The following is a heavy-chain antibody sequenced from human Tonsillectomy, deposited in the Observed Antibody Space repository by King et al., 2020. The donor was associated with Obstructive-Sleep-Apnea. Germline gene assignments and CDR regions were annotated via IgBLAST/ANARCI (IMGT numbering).Heavy chain of an antibody. J-gene: IGHJ4*02. CDR3: ARDEATVDY. V-gene: IGHV3-11*01. CDR2: ISSSGSTI. D-gene: IGHD5-24*01. CDR1: VFTFSYYY. Sequence: VQLVQSGGGLVKLGGSLILSCAASVFTFSYYYISGICQAPGKGLEWFSHISSSGSTIYYADSVKGRFTISRDNAKNSLYLQMNSLRAEDTAVYYCARDEATVDYWGQGTLVTVSS.